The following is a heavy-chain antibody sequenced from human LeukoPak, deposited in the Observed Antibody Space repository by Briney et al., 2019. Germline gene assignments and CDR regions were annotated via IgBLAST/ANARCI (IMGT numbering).Heavy chain of an antibody. V-gene: IGHV3-21*01. CDR1: GFTFSSYS. D-gene: IGHD2-21*02. CDR2: ISSSSSYI. J-gene: IGHJ3*02. CDR3: ARLGKEVVTGSAFDI. Sequence: GGSLRLSCAASGFTFSSYSMNWVRQAPGKGLEWVSSISSSSSYIYYADSVKGRFTISRDNAKNSLYLQMNSLRAENTAVYYCARLGKEVVTGSAFDIWGQGTMVTVSS.